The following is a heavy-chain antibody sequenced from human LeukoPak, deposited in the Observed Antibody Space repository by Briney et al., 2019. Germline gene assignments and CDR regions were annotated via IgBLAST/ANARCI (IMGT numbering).Heavy chain of an antibody. J-gene: IGHJ4*02. CDR2: ISGSGDIT. D-gene: IGHD5-18*01. V-gene: IGHV3-23*01. CDR3: AKEGGYSYGYSDY. CDR1: GFTFSSYA. Sequence: PGGSLRLSCAASGFTFSSYAMSWVRQAPGKGLEWVSAISGSGDITYYADSVKGRFTISRDNSKNTLYLQMNSLRAEDTAVYYCAKEGGYSYGYSDYWGQGTLVTVSS.